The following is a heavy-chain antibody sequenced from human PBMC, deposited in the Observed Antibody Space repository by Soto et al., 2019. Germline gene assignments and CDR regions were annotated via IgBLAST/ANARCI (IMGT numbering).Heavy chain of an antibody. V-gene: IGHV1-18*04. CDR3: ARVDFEVVPAAVDFHYFYGLDV. CDR1: GYTLSSYG. CDR2: ISGYNGKT. J-gene: IGHJ6*02. D-gene: IGHD2-2*01. Sequence: ASVKVSCKASGYTLSSYGISWQRQAPGQGLEWMGWISGYNGKTNYAQKFQGRVIMTTDTSTSTAYMELRSLTTDDTAVYYCARVDFEVVPAAVDFHYFYGLDVWG.